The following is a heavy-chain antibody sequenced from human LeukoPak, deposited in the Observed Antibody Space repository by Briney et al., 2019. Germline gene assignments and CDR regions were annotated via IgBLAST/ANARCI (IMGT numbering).Heavy chain of an antibody. Sequence: GESLQISCKGSGYSFTNYWIGWVRQMPGKGLEWMGIIYPDDSDTRYSPSFQGQVTISADKSISTAYLQWSSLKASDTAMYYCARQHCSSTSCYSYYYYYMDVWGKGTTVTVSS. CDR2: IYPDDSDT. CDR3: ARQHCSSTSCYSYYYYYMDV. V-gene: IGHV5-51*01. J-gene: IGHJ6*03. D-gene: IGHD2-2*01. CDR1: GYSFTNYW.